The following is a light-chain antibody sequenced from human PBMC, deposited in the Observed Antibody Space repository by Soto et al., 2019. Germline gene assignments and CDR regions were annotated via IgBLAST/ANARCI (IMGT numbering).Light chain of an antibody. CDR3: QQYGSSLWT. CDR1: KSVSSRY. J-gene: IGKJ1*01. CDR2: GAS. V-gene: IGKV3-20*01. Sequence: EIVLTQSPCTLSLSPGESATLSCGASKSVSSRYLAWYQQKPGKAPRLLIYGASSRATGIPERFSGSGSGTDFTLTISRLEPEDFEVYYCQQYGSSLWTFGQGTKVDIK.